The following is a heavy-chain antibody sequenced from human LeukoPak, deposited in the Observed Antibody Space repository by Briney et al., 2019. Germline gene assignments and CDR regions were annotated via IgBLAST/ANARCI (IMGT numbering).Heavy chain of an antibody. CDR3: AREATDTSIAARYYYMDV. V-gene: IGHV4-39*02. Sequence: SETLSLTCTVSGGSISSSSYYWGWIRQPPGKGLEWIGNIYYSGSTYYNPSLKSRVTISVDTSKNQFSLKLSSVTAADTAVYYCAREATDTSIAARYYYMDVWGKGTTVTISS. D-gene: IGHD6-6*01. CDR1: GGSISSSSYY. CDR2: IYYSGST. J-gene: IGHJ6*03.